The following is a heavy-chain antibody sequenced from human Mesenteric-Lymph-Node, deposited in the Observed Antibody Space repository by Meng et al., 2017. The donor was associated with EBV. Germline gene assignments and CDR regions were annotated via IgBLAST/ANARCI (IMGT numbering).Heavy chain of an antibody. V-gene: IGHV4-39*07. CDR3: ARVVVGATSAEYFQH. CDR1: GGSISSSSYC. J-gene: IGHJ1*01. CDR2: IYYSGST. Sequence: EWSPGRVKAWATLSLTCTVSGGSISSSSYCWGWIRQPPGKGLEWIGSIYYSGSTYYNPSLKSRVTISVDTSKNQFSLKLSSVTAADTAVYYCARVVVGATSAEYFQHWGQGTLVTVSS. D-gene: IGHD1-26*01.